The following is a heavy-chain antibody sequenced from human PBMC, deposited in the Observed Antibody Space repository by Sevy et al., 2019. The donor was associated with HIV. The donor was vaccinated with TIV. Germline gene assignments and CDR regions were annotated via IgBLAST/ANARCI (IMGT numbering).Heavy chain of an antibody. CDR1: GYSISSGYY. Sequence: SETLSLTCAVSGYSISSGYYWGWIRQPPGKGLEWIASIYHSGSTYYNPSLKSRVTISVDTSKNQFSLKLSSVTAADTAVYYCARVEYCSGGSCGPLYYYYGMDVWGQGTTVTVSS. CDR3: ARVEYCSGGSCGPLYYYYGMDV. D-gene: IGHD2-15*01. V-gene: IGHV4-38-2*01. CDR2: IYHSGST. J-gene: IGHJ6*02.